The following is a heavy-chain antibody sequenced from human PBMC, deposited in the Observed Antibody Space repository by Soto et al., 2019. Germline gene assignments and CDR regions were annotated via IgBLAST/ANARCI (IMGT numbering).Heavy chain of an antibody. CDR3: ARDEYQLLSSVSWFDS. D-gene: IGHD2-2*01. CDR1: GGSISDDSY. CDR2: IYHTGNT. V-gene: IGHV4-30-4*01. J-gene: IGHJ5*01. Sequence: SETLSLTCTVYGGSISDDSYWSWIRQTPGKGLEWIGYIYHTGNTYYNPSLRSRVSISVDKSKSQFSLKLISVTAADMAVYFCARDEYQLLSSVSWFDSWGQGTLVTVSS.